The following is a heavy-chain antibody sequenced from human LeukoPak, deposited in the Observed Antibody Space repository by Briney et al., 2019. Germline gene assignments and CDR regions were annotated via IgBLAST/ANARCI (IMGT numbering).Heavy chain of an antibody. V-gene: IGHV1-46*01. J-gene: IGHJ4*02. Sequence: ASVKVSCKASGYTFTSYYMHWVRQAPGQGLEWMGIINPSGGSTSYAQKFQGRVTMTRDTSTSTVYMELSSLRSEDTAVYYCARDFGIVGATGSFDYWGQGTLVTVSS. D-gene: IGHD1-26*01. CDR2: INPSGGST. CDR3: ARDFGIVGATGSFDY. CDR1: GYTFTSYY.